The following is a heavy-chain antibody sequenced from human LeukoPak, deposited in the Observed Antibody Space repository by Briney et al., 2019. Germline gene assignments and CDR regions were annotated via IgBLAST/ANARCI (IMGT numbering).Heavy chain of an antibody. CDR1: GGTFSSYA. D-gene: IGHD2-2*01. V-gene: IGHV1-69*01. CDR2: IIPIFGTA. CDR3: AAGCSSTSCYLKGPLDY. J-gene: IGHJ4*02. Sequence: GASVKVSCKASGGTFSSYAISWVRQAPGQGLEWMGGIIPIFGTANYAQKFQGRVTITADESTSTAYMELSSLRSEDTAVYYCAAGCSSTSCYLKGPLDYWGQGTLVTVSP.